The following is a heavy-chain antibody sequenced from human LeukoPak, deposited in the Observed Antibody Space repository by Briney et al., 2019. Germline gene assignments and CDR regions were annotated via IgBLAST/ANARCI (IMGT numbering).Heavy chain of an antibody. CDR2: IYYSRST. Sequence: SQTLSLTCTVSGGSFSSVAYYWSWIRQPPGKGLEWIGYIYYSRSTYYNPPLKSRVTISVDTSKNQFSLELSSVTAADTAVYYCARDMTQADYWGQGTLVTVSS. J-gene: IGHJ4*02. V-gene: IGHV4-30-4*08. CDR1: GGSFSSVAYY. CDR3: ARDMTQADY.